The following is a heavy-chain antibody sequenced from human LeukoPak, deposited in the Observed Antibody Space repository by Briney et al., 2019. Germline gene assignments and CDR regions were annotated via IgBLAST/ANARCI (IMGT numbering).Heavy chain of an antibody. V-gene: IGHV3-48*04. D-gene: IGHD2-2*01. CDR2: ISSGGSIK. Sequence: GGSLRLSCAASGFTFSSYSMNWVRQAPGKGLEWVSHISSGGSIKYYADSLKGRFTISRDNAKNSLYLQMNSLRAEDTAVYYCARRYCSSTDCLFDYWGQGTLVTVSS. CDR3: ARRYCSSTDCLFDY. J-gene: IGHJ4*02. CDR1: GFTFSSYS.